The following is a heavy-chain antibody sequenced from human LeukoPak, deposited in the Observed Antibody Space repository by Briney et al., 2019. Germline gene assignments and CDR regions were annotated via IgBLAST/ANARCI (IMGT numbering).Heavy chain of an antibody. J-gene: IGHJ5*02. Sequence: PWETLSLTCAVYGGSFSGYYWSWLRQPPGKGLEWIGEINHSGSTNYNPSLKSRVTISVDTSKNQFSLKLSSVTAADTAVYYCARGSPYGRNWFDPWGQGTLVTVSS. V-gene: IGHV4-34*01. CDR3: ARGSPYGRNWFDP. CDR1: GGSFSGYY. D-gene: IGHD3-10*01. CDR2: INHSGST.